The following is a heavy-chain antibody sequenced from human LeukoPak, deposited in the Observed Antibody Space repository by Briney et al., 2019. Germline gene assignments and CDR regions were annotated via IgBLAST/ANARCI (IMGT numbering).Heavy chain of an antibody. J-gene: IGHJ4*02. D-gene: IGHD3-9*01. V-gene: IGHV4-39*07. CDR3: ARASRHYDILTGYYSGNFDY. Sequence: SETLSLTCTVSGGSISSSGYYWGWIRRPPGKGLEWIGSIYYSGSTYYNPSPKSRVTISVDTSKNQFSLKLSSVTAADTAVYYCARASRHYDILTGYYSGNFDYWGQGTLVTVSS. CDR2: IYYSGST. CDR1: GGSISSSGYY.